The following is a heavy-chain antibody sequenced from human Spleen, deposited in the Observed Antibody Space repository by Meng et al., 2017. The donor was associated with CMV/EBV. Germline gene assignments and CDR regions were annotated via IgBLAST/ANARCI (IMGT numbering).Heavy chain of an antibody. CDR2: INPYSGGT. J-gene: IGHJ4*02. CDR3: ARALWRGGKGHDY. Sequence: ASVKVSCKASGGTFSSYAISWVRQAPGQGLEWMGWINPYSGGTNCSQKFQGRVTMTRDTTISTTYMELSRLRSDDTAVYYCARALWRGGKGHDYWGQGTLVTVSS. V-gene: IGHV1-2*02. D-gene: IGHD2-21*01. CDR1: GGTFSSYA.